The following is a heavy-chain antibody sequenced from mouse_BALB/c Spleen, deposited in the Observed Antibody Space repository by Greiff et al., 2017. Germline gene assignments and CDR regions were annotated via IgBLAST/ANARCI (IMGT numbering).Heavy chain of an antibody. D-gene: IGHD2-3*01. Sequence: QVQLQQSGAGLVRPGSSLKISCTASGYAFSSYWMNWVQQSPGQGLEWIGQIYPGDGDTNYNGKFKGKATLTADKNSSTAYMQLSSLTSEDSAVYYCTRWVGGYYWFAYWGQGTLVTVSA. CDR3: TRWVGGYYWFAY. CDR1: GYAFSSYW. CDR2: IYPGDGDT. V-gene: IGHV1-80*01. J-gene: IGHJ3*01.